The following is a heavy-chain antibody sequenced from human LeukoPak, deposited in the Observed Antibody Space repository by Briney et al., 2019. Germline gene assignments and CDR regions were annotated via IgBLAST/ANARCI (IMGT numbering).Heavy chain of an antibody. CDR3: ARHVPRRGFSYYYDSSGYWGEDY. V-gene: IGHV4-39*01. J-gene: IGHJ4*02. D-gene: IGHD3-22*01. CDR2: IYYSGST. Sequence: PSETLSLTCTVSGGSISSSSYYWGWIRQPPGKGLEWIGSIYYSGSTYYNPSLKSRVTISVDTSKNQFSLKLSSVTAADTAVYYCARHVPRRGFSYYYDSSGYWGEDYWGQGTLVTVSS. CDR1: GGSISSSSYY.